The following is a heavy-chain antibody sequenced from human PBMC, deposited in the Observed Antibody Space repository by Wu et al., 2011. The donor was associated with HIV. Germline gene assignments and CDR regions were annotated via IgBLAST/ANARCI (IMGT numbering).Heavy chain of an antibody. D-gene: IGHD6-6*01. CDR1: GYTFSSYG. V-gene: IGHV1-18*01. CDR3: ARDGSSAQLDLYYNHMDV. Sequence: QVQLVQSGAEVKKPGASVKVSCKVSGYTFSSYGISWVRQAPGQGLEWMAWISTYNGNTNYAQKLQDRVTMTTDTSTSTAYMELRSLRSDDTAVYYCARDGSSAQLDLYYNHMDVWGKGTTVTVSS. J-gene: IGHJ6*03. CDR2: ISTYNGNT.